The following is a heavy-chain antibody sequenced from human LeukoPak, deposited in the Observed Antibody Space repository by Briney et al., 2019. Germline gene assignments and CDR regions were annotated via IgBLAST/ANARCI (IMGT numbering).Heavy chain of an antibody. V-gene: IGHV3-30*02. CDR3: ARGSYFDY. CDR1: GFTFSSYG. J-gene: IGHJ4*02. Sequence: PGGSLRLSCAASGFTFSSYGMHWVRQAPGKGLEWVAFIRYDGSNKYYADSVEGRFTISRDNAKNSLYLQMNSLRAEDTAVYYCARGSYFDYWGQGTLVTVSS. CDR2: IRYDGSNK.